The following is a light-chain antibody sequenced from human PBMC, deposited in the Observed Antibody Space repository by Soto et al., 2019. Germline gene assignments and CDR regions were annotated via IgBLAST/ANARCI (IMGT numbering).Light chain of an antibody. CDR2: WTS. Sequence: DIVMTQSPDSLAVSLGERATINCKSSQSVLSSSNNRNYLAWYQQKPGQTPKLLIYWTSTPQSGVPDRFSGSGSGTDFTLTLNTLQAEDVAVYYCQQYYSLPGTFGQGTKVEIK. V-gene: IGKV4-1*01. CDR1: QSVLSSSNNRNY. CDR3: QQYYSLPGT. J-gene: IGKJ1*01.